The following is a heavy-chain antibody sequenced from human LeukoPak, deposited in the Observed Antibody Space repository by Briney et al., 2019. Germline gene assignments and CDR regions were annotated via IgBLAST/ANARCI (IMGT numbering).Heavy chain of an antibody. Sequence: SETLSLTCTVFCESISGSSHYWAWIRQPPGKGLEWIASIFYSGTTYYNPSLESRVTISVDTSKNQFSLKMNSVTAADTAQYYCARILNSGAGCYKYWGQGSLVTVSS. CDR2: IFYSGTT. J-gene: IGHJ4*02. CDR3: ARILNSGAGCYKY. CDR1: CESISGSSHY. D-gene: IGHD2-15*01. V-gene: IGHV4-39*01.